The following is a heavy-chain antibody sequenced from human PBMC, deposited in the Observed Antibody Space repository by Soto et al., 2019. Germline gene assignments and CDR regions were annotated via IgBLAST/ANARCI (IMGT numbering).Heavy chain of an antibody. V-gene: IGHV3-23*01. CDR2: ISGTGGST. Sequence: EVQLLESGGGLVQPGGSLRLSCAASGFTFSSYVMSWVRQAPGKGLEWVSTISGTGGSTYYADSVKGQFTISRDNSKNTLYLQMNTLRAEDTAVYYCAKGSDLISTYWYFDLWGRGTLVTVSS. D-gene: IGHD3-22*01. CDR3: AKGSDLISTYWYFDL. CDR1: GFTFSSYV. J-gene: IGHJ2*01.